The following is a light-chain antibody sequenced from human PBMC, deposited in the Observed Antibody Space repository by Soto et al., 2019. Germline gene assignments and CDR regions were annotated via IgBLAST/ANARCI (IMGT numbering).Light chain of an antibody. Sequence: EIVMTQSPATLSVSPVEIATLSCSASQSVSSYVAWYQQKPGQAPRLLIYGASTRATTFPARFSGSGSGTDFTLTISSLQSEDFAVYYCQQYNNWPWTFGQGTKGDIK. CDR1: QSVSSY. J-gene: IGKJ1*01. V-gene: IGKV3-15*01. CDR3: QQYNNWPWT. CDR2: GAS.